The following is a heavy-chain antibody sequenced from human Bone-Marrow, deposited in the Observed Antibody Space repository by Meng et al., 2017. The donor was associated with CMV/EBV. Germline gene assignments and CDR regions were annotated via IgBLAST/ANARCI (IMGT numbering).Heavy chain of an antibody. Sequence: SLKISCAASGFTFSDYALHWVRQAPGKGLEWVSGINRKSDRIGYADSVKGRFTISRDNGKKSLHLQMNSPRAEDTALYYCVRDIGVAEITESTKYYAALDVWGQGTTVTVSS. V-gene: IGHV3-9*01. CDR1: GFTFSDYA. D-gene: IGHD3-16*01. J-gene: IGHJ6*02. CDR3: VRDIGVAEITESTKYYAALDV. CDR2: INRKSDRI.